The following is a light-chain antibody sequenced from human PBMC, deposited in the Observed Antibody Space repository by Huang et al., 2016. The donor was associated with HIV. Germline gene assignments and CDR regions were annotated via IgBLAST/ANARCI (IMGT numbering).Light chain of an antibody. J-gene: IGKJ4*01. CDR2: AAS. Sequence: IQLTQSPSSLSASVGDRVTIPCRASQGISNFLGWYQQKPGKAPQLLIYAASILQSGVPSRFSGSGAGTDFTLTIGSLQPEDFATYYCQQLNSYPLTFGGGTKVEIK. CDR1: QGISNF. CDR3: QQLNSYPLT. V-gene: IGKV1-9*01.